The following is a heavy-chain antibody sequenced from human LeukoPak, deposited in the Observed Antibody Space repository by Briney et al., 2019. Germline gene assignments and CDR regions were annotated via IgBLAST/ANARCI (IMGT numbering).Heavy chain of an antibody. CDR2: INYSGST. V-gene: IGHV4-59*01. J-gene: IGHJ3*02. CDR3: ARYSYYDPAFDI. D-gene: IGHD5-12*01. Sequence: SETLSLTCSVSGGSINSYYWSWIRQPPGKGLEWIAYINYSGSTKYNPSLKSRVTISLGTSKKYFSLKLSSVAAADTAVYYCARYSYYDPAFDIWGQGTMVTVSS. CDR1: GGSINSYY.